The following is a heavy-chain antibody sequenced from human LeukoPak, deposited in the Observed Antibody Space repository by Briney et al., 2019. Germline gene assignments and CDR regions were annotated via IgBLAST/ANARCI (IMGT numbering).Heavy chain of an antibody. J-gene: IGHJ3*02. CDR3: AKAFYYDSSGRDAFDI. D-gene: IGHD3-22*01. Sequence: GGSLRLSCAASGFTFSSYAMSWVRQAPGKGLEWVSAISGSGGSTYYADSVKGRFTVSRDNSKNTLSLQMNSLRAEDTALYYCAKAFYYDSSGRDAFDIWGQGTMVTVSS. V-gene: IGHV3-23*01. CDR2: ISGSGGST. CDR1: GFTFSSYA.